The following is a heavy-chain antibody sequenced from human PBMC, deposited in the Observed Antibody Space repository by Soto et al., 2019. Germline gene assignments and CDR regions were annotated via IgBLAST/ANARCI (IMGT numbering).Heavy chain of an antibody. V-gene: IGHV1-8*01. CDR1: GYTFTSYD. J-gene: IGHJ3*02. Sequence: EASVKVSCKASGYTFTSYDINWVRQATGQGLEWMGWMNPNSGNTGYAQKFQGRVTMTRNTSISTAYMELSSLRSEDPAVYYCASLMITFGGDAFDIWGQGTMVTVSS. CDR3: ASLMITFGGDAFDI. CDR2: MNPNSGNT. D-gene: IGHD3-16*01.